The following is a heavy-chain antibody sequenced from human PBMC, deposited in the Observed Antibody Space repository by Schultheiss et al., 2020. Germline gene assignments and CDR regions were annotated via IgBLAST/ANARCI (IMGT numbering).Heavy chain of an antibody. CDR1: GFTFSSYG. D-gene: IGHD6-13*01. CDR2: ISYDGSNK. Sequence: SCAASGFTFSSYGMHWVRQAPGKGLEWVAVISYDGSNKYYADSVKGRFTISRDNSKNTLYLQMNSLRAEDTAVYYCAREYSSSWYARRGSFDYWGQGTLVTVSS. CDR3: AREYSSSWYARRGSFDY. V-gene: IGHV3-30*03. J-gene: IGHJ4*02.